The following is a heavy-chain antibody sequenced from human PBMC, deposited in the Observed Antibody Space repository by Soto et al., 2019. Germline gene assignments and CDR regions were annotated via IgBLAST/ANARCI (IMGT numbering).Heavy chain of an antibody. D-gene: IGHD5-18*01. Sequence: QVQLVQSGAEVKKPGSSVKVSCKASGGTFSSYAISWVRQAPGQGLEWMGGIIPIFGTANYAQKFQGRVTITADESTSTDYMELSSLRSEDTAVYYCARDRGYSYGGEYNWFDPWGQGTLVTVSS. CDR2: IIPIFGTA. CDR3: ARDRGYSYGGEYNWFDP. J-gene: IGHJ5*02. CDR1: GGTFSSYA. V-gene: IGHV1-69*01.